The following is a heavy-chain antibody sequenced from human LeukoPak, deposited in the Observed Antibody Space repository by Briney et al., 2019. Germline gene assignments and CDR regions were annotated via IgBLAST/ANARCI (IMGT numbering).Heavy chain of an antibody. CDR3: ATTKGYSYGYLDAFDI. CDR1: GFTFSSYA. Sequence: PGGSLRLSCAASGFTFSSYAMHWVRQAPGKGLEWVAVISYDGSNKYYADSVKGRFTISRDNSKNTLYLQMNSLRAEDTAVYYCATTKGYSYGYLDAFDIWGQGTMVTVSS. V-gene: IGHV3-30-3*01. CDR2: ISYDGSNK. D-gene: IGHD5-18*01. J-gene: IGHJ3*02.